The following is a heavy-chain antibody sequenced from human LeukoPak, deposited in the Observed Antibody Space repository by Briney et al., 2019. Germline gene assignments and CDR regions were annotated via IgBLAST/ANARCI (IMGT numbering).Heavy chain of an antibody. CDR2: FYTSGTP. D-gene: IGHD2-2*01. J-gene: IGHJ4*02. CDR3: ASTMIGSRLVFMDY. CDR1: GGSISRGSYF. V-gene: IGHV4-61*02. Sequence: TSQTLSLTCTVSGGSISRGSYFWSWIRQPAGKGLEWIGRFYTSGTPNYNPSLKSRVTISVDTSRNQFSLKLSSVTAADTAIYYCASTMIGSRLVFMDYWGQGTLVTVSS.